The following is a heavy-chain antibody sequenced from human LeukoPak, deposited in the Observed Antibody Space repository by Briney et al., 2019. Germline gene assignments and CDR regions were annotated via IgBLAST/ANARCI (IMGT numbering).Heavy chain of an antibody. CDR1: GFTFSRFE. Sequence: PGGSLRLSCVASGFTFSRFEMNWVRQAPGKGLEWISHISTGTYIAYTDSVKGRFTISRDNSKNTLYLQMNSLRAEDTAVYYCANYYDSSGYYYTFDYWGQGTLVTVSS. V-gene: IGHV3-48*03. J-gene: IGHJ4*02. CDR2: ISTGTYI. CDR3: ANYYDSSGYYYTFDY. D-gene: IGHD3-22*01.